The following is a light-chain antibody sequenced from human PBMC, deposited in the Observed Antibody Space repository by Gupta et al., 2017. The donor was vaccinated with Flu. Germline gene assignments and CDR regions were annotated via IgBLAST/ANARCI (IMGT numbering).Light chain of an antibody. V-gene: IGKV3-11*01. CDR1: KSVDSY. CDR2: DAA. J-gene: IGKJ5*01. CDR3: QQRYNRAPIT. Sequence: ATLSLSQGDRATLSCRASKSVDSYLAWYQQKPGQAPRLLIYDAADRATGIPARCSGSGSGTDYTLTISSLEPEDFAVYYCQQRYNRAPITFGRGTRLEIK.